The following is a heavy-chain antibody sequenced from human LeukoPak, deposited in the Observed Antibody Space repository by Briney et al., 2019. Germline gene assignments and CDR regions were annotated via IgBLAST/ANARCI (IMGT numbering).Heavy chain of an antibody. J-gene: IGHJ4*02. V-gene: IGHV3-48*02. D-gene: IGHD5-18*01. CDR3: SRDSGYSYADDY. CDR1: GFTFRSYA. CDR2: ITYNSGTR. Sequence: GGSLRLSCAASGFTFRSYAMQWVRQAPGKGLEWVSYITYNSGTRFYADSVKGRFTISRDNAKQSLYLQMSSLRDEDTAVYYCSRDSGYSYADDYWGQGTLVTVSS.